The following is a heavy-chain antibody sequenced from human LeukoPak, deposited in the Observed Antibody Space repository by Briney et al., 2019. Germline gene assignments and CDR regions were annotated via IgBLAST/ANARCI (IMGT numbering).Heavy chain of an antibody. Sequence: PGGSLRLSCAASLSTLSTYWMTWFRQTPGGGLEWVASLKQDGSDKYYVDSAKGRFTISRGNAGNSLYLQMNSLRAEDTAVYYCARETRGTVGSYWGQGTLVTVSS. D-gene: IGHD1-26*01. CDR1: LSTLSTYW. CDR3: ARETRGTVGSY. V-gene: IGHV3-7*05. J-gene: IGHJ4*02. CDR2: LKQDGSDK.